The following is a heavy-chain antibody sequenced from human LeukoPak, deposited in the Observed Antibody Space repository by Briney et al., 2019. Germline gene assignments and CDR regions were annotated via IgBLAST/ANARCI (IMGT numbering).Heavy chain of an antibody. CDR2: VADDGRDK. J-gene: IGHJ4*02. V-gene: IGHV3-30*18. CDR3: AKDGALSAAAYYFDY. D-gene: IGHD4/OR15-4a*01. CDR1: GLSFSSYT. Sequence: GGSLRLSCAPSGLSFSSYTIHWVRQAPGKGLEWVAVVADDGRDKHHADSVKGRFTISRDNSKNMLLLQMNSLRPEDTAVYYCAKDGALSAAAYYFDYWGQGTLVTVSS.